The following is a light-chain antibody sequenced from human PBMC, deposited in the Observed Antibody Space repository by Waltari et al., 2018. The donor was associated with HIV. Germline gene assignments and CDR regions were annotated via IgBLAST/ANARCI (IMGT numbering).Light chain of an antibody. J-gene: IGLJ3*02. Sequence: SYELTQPFSVSVALGQTVRITSGGSTIGTQNVHWDQQRPGQAPLLVIFNDRNRPSGIPERFSGSKSRNTATLTISGAQAGDEADYYCQVWHYSVVFGGGTKLTVL. CDR3: QVWHYSVV. V-gene: IGLV3-9*01. CDR2: NDR. CDR1: TIGTQN.